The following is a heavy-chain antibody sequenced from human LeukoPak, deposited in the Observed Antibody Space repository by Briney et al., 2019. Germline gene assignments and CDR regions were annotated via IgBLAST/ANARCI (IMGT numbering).Heavy chain of an antibody. CDR3: ARDIVTTITGEY. Sequence: GASVKVSCKTSGYIFTGYYIHWVRQAPGQGLEWMGWINPNTGGTNYGQNFQGRVTITRDTSISTAYMELSRLTSDDTAVYYCARDIVTTITGEYWGHGTLVTVSP. J-gene: IGHJ4*01. CDR2: INPNTGGT. D-gene: IGHD5-12*01. CDR1: GYIFTGYY. V-gene: IGHV1-2*02.